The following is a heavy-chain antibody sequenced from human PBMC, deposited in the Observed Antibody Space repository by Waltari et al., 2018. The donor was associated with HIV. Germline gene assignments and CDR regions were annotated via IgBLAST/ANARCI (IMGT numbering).Heavy chain of an antibody. CDR2: IYYSGSP. Sequence: QLQLQESGPGLVKPSETLSLTCTVSGGSISSSSYYWGWIRQPPGKGLEWIGSIYYSGSPYSNPSLKSRVTISVDTSKNQFSLKLSSVTAADTAVYYCARRRDSSGFYYFDYWGQGTLVTVSS. J-gene: IGHJ4*02. CDR3: ARRRDSSGFYYFDY. CDR1: GGSISSSSYY. V-gene: IGHV4-39*01. D-gene: IGHD3-22*01.